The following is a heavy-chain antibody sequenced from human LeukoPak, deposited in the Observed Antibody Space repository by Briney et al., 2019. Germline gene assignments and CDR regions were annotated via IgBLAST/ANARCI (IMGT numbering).Heavy chain of an antibody. D-gene: IGHD3-10*01. CDR1: GLTFGNYG. J-gene: IGHJ4*02. CDR3: AEVETSYCRI. CDR2: IGGCGSTT. Sequence: PGGSLRLSCVASGLTFGNYGMNWVRQAPGKGLEWVSSIGGCGSTTYYADSVRGRFTISRDNSKNSMYLQMSSLRAEDTAIYYCAEVETSYCRIWGQGTLVTVSS. V-gene: IGHV3-23*01.